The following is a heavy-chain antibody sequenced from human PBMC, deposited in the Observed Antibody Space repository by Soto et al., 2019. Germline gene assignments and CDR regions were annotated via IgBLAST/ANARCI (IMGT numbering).Heavy chain of an antibody. V-gene: IGHV4-34*01. CDR2: INHSGST. D-gene: IGHD3-3*01. J-gene: IGHJ6*02. CDR1: GGSFSGYY. CDR3: ARGAIFGVRYYYYGMDV. Sequence: SETLSLTCAVYGGSFSGYYWSWIRQPPGKGLEWIGEINHSGSTNYNPSLKSRVTISVDTSKNQFSLKLSSVTAADTAVYYCARGAIFGVRYYYYGMDVCGQGTTVTVSS.